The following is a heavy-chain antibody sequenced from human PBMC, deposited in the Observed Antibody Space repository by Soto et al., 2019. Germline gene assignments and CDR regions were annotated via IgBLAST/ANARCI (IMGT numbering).Heavy chain of an antibody. D-gene: IGHD6-19*01. Sequence: EVQLVESGGALVQPGGSLRLSCAASGFKFSIYSMNWVRQAPGKGLEWSAYITSDTKTIKYADSVKGRFTISRDNAKNSVYLQMNSLSDEDTAVYYCARSVESHFDYWGQGTVVTVSS. J-gene: IGHJ4*02. CDR3: ARSVESHFDY. CDR2: ITSDTKTI. V-gene: IGHV3-48*02. CDR1: GFKFSIYS.